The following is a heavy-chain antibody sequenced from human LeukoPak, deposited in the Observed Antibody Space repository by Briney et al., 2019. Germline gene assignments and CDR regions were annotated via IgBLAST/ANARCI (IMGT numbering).Heavy chain of an antibody. CDR2: ISSSGAYT. J-gene: IGHJ4*02. Sequence: GGSLRLSCAASGFTFSSYSMNWVRQAPGKGLEWVSSISSSGAYTYYADSVKGRFTISRDNAKNSLYVQMNNLRAEDTAVYYCARRYCSSTNCYAFDSWGQGTLVTVSS. V-gene: IGHV3-21*01. CDR3: ARRYCSSTNCYAFDS. CDR1: GFTFSSYS. D-gene: IGHD2-2*01.